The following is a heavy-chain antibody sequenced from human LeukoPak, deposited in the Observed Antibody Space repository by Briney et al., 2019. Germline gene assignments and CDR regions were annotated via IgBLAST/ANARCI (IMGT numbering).Heavy chain of an antibody. Sequence: PGGSLRLSCAASGFTFSSYGMHRVRQAPGKGLEWVAVIWYDGSNKYCADSVKGRFTISRDNSKNTLYLQVNSLRAEDTAVYYCARARNDYDSSGFSALDLWGQGTLVTVSS. CDR1: GFTFSSYG. V-gene: IGHV3-33*01. CDR3: ARARNDYDSSGFSALDL. CDR2: IWYDGSNK. J-gene: IGHJ5*02. D-gene: IGHD3-22*01.